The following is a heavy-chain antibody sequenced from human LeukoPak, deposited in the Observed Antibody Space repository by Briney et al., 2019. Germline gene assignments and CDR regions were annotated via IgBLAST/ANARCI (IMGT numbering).Heavy chain of an antibody. Sequence: GESLKISCKGSGYSFTSYWIGWVRQMPGKGLEWMGIIYPGDSDTRYSPSFQGQVTISADKSISTAYLQWSSLKASDTAMYYCARLAHDSSGYYRADYWGQGTLVTVSS. V-gene: IGHV5-51*01. CDR3: ARLAHDSSGYYRADY. CDR2: IYPGDSDT. CDR1: GYSFTSYW. J-gene: IGHJ4*02. D-gene: IGHD3-22*01.